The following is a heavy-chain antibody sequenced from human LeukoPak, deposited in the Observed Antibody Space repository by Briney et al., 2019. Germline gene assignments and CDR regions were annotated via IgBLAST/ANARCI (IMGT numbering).Heavy chain of an antibody. CDR3: AKDPTAAALVVFDY. Sequence: GGSLTLSCAASGFTFSSYAMSWVRQAPGKGLAWVSAISGSGDSTYYADSVKGRFTISRDNSKNTLYLQMDSLRAEDTAVYYCAKDPTAAALVVFDYWGQGTLVTVSS. CDR2: ISGSGDST. D-gene: IGHD6-13*01. J-gene: IGHJ4*02. V-gene: IGHV3-23*01. CDR1: GFTFSSYA.